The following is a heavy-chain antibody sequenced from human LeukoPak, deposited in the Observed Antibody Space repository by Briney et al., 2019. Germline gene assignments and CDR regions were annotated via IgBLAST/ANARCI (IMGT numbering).Heavy chain of an antibody. J-gene: IGHJ4*02. CDR2: IHYSGST. V-gene: IGHV4-39*01. D-gene: IGHD3-22*01. Sequence: PSETLSLTCTVSGGSISSSSYYWGWIRQPPGKGLEWIGSIHYSGSTYYNPSLKSRVTISVDTSKNQFSLKLSSVTAADTAVYYCASTPMYYYDSSGYLLGRYYFDYWGQGTLVTVSS. CDR3: ASTPMYYYDSSGYLLGRYYFDY. CDR1: GGSISSSSYY.